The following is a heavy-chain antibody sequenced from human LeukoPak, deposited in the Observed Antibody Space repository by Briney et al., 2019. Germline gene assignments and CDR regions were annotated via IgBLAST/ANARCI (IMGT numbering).Heavy chain of an antibody. CDR2: IEGDADT. J-gene: IGHJ1*01. V-gene: IGHV2-70*03. CDR1: GFSLTTSGMR. Sequence: SGPALVNPTQTLTLTCSFSGFSLTTSGMRVTWIRQAPGKALEWLARIEGDADTSYGGSLKPRLTIAKEPSKNEVVLTIREMEPVDAAGYFWARVFRRLTGYFRGQGTLVIVSA. CDR3: ARVFRRLTGYF. D-gene: IGHD3-22*01.